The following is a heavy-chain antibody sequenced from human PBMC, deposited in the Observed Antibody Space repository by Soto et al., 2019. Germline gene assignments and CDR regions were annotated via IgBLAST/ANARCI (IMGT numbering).Heavy chain of an antibody. D-gene: IGHD3-3*01. J-gene: IGHJ6*02. Sequence: SETLSLTCAVYGGSFSGYYWSWIRQPPGKGLEWIGEINHSGSTNYNPSLESRVTISVDTSKNQFSLKLSSVTAADTAVYYCARGSGISIWSGYRKPQYYYYGMDVWGQGTTVTVSS. CDR3: ARGSGISIWSGYRKPQYYYYGMDV. CDR1: GGSFSGYY. CDR2: INHSGST. V-gene: IGHV4-34*01.